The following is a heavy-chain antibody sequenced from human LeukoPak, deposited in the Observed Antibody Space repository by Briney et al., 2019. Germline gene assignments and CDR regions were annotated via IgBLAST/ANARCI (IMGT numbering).Heavy chain of an antibody. V-gene: IGHV4-34*01. Sequence: PSETLSLTCAVYGGSFSGYYWSWIRQPPGKGLEWIGEINHSGSTNYNPSLKSRVTISVDTSKNQFSLKLSSVTAADTAVYYCARGRVDIVATMVNWFDPWGQGTLVTVSS. D-gene: IGHD5-12*01. J-gene: IGHJ5*02. CDR3: ARGRVDIVATMVNWFDP. CDR1: GGSFSGYY. CDR2: INHSGST.